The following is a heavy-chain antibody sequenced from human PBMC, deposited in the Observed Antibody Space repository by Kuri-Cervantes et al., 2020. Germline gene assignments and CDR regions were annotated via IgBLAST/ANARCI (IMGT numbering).Heavy chain of an antibody. D-gene: IGHD2-21*02. J-gene: IGHJ2*01. Sequence: SETLSLTCTVSGGSISSYYWSWIRQPAGKGLEWIGRIYTSGSTNYNPSLKSRVTISVDKSKNQFSLKLSSVTAADTAVYYCARDLRRYCGGDCYSYWYFDLWGRGTLVTVSS. CDR1: GGSISSYY. CDR3: ARDLRRYCGGDCYSYWYFDL. CDR2: IYTSGST. V-gene: IGHV4-4*07.